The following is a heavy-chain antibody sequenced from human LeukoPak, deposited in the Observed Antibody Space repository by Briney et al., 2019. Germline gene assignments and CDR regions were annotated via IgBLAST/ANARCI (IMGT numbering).Heavy chain of an antibody. CDR1: GFTLKDYA. D-gene: IGHD3-3*01. J-gene: IGHJ4*02. V-gene: IGHV3-43*02. Sequence: GGSLRLSCAAPGFTLKDYAMNWVRQGPGKGLEGASLIRGNGNNIYYADSVEGRFTISRDNSKNSLYLQMNSLRTEGTALYYCAKDLPQYYDFWSGYYGGFDYWGQGTLVTVSS. CDR3: AKDLPQYYDFWSGYYGGFDY. CDR2: IRGNGNNI.